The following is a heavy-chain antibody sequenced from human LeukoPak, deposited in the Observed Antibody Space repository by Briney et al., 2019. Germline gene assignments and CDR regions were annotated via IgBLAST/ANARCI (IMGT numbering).Heavy chain of an antibody. CDR1: GGSISSYS. CDR2: IYTSVSA. J-gene: IGHJ4*02. V-gene: IGHV4-4*07. CDR3: ARDWGNWNGSYFDY. D-gene: IGHD1-1*01. Sequence: PETLSLSCTVSGGSISSYSRSSIRQPARKGLGWIGRIYTSVSATYNPPPKRRVTISVYTSKNQFSLKRSSVTAAETAAYYSARDWGNWNGSYFDYWGQGTLVTVSS.